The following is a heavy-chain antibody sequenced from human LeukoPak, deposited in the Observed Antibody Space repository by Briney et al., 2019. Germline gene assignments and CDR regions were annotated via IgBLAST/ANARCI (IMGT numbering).Heavy chain of an antibody. V-gene: IGHV3-74*01. CDR2: INSDGSWT. J-gene: IGHJ4*01. D-gene: IGHD2-2*01. CDR1: GNYW. CDR3: VSFYETY. Sequence: GGSLRPSGAAPGNYWMHWVRKAPGKGLVWVSHINSDGSWTSYADSVKGRFTISKDNAKNTAYLQMNNLRAEDTAVYYCVSFYETYWGRGTLVTVSS.